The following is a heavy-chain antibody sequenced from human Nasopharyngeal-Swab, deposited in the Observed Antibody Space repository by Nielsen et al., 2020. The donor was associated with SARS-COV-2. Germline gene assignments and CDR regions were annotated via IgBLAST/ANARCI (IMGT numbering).Heavy chain of an antibody. V-gene: IGHV1-46*01. CDR1: GYTFTSYY. J-gene: IGHJ3*02. Sequence: ASVKVSCKASGYTFTSYYMHWVRQAPGQGLEWMGIINPSGGSTSYAQKLQGRVTMTTDTSTSTAYMELRSLRSDDTAVYYCARERYYDFWSGYFKDAFDIWGQGTMVTVSS. CDR2: INPSGGST. CDR3: ARERYYDFWSGYFKDAFDI. D-gene: IGHD3-3*01.